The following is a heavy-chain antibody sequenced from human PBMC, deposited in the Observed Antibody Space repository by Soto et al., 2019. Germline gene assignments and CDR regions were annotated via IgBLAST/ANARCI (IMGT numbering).Heavy chain of an antibody. J-gene: IGHJ4*02. CDR3: AREALTTVRNFDC. CDR2: IYPGDSDT. V-gene: IGHV5-51*01. Sequence: GESLKISCKGSGYSFTSYWIGWVRQMPGKGLEWMGIIYPGDSDTRYSPSFQGQVTISADKSISTAYLKLSSVTAADTAVYYCAREALTTVRNFDCWGQGTLVTVSS. D-gene: IGHD4-17*01. CDR1: GYSFTSYW.